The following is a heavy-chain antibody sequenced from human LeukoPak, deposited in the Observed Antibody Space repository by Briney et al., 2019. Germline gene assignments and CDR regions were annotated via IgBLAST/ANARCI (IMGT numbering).Heavy chain of an antibody. V-gene: IGHV1-2*02. CDR1: GYAFTGYY. CDR2: INPNSGGT. CDR3: ARDSCSGGSCYSLDAFDI. Sequence: GASVKVSCKASGYAFTGYYMHWVRQASGQGLEWMGWINPNSGGTNYAQKFQGRVTMTRDTSISTAYMELSRLRSDDTAVYYCARDSCSGGSCYSLDAFDIWGQGTMVTVSS. J-gene: IGHJ3*02. D-gene: IGHD2-15*01.